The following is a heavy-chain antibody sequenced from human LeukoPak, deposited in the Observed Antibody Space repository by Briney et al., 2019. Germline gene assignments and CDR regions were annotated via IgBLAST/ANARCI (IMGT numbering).Heavy chain of an antibody. D-gene: IGHD5-18*01. CDR2: ISYDGSNK. CDR1: GFTFSNYA. Sequence: PGRSLRLSCAAPGFTFSNYAIHWVRQAPGKGLEWVAVISYDGSNKYYADSVKGRFTISRDNSKNALYLQMNSLRAEDTAVYYCARARVDIAMFTWLNWYFDLWGRGTLVTVSS. CDR3: ARARVDIAMFTWLNWYFDL. V-gene: IGHV3-30-3*01. J-gene: IGHJ2*01.